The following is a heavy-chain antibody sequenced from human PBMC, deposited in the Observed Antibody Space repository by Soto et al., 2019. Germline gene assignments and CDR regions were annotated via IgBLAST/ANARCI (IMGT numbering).Heavy chain of an antibody. Sequence: QVQLVQSGPEVKKPGASVKVSCEASGYTFTTSGISWVRQAPGQGLEWMGWISTYNGDTNSAQKFQGRVTMTADTSTGTAYMGLMSLKSDGTAVYDCARQGSSPYYYYGLDDWGQGTTVTVSS. CDR2: ISTYNGDT. J-gene: IGHJ6*02. V-gene: IGHV1-18*01. CDR1: GYTFTTSG. D-gene: IGHD1-26*01. CDR3: ARQGSSPYYYYGLDD.